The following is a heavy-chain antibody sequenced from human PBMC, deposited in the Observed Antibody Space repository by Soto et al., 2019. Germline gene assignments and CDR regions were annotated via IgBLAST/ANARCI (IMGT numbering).Heavy chain of an antibody. CDR2: TYYRSKWYI. D-gene: IGHD1-1*01. CDR3: ARGSWDDVTGHYYMDV. J-gene: IGHJ6*03. Sequence: SQTLSLTCDISGDSVSSNTAVWNWIRQTPSRGLEWPGRTYYRSKWYINYAVSVKSRITVNPDTSKNQFSLQLNSVTPEDTAVYYCARGSWDDVTGHYYMDVWGKGTTVTGSS. CDR1: GDSVSSNTAV. V-gene: IGHV6-1*01.